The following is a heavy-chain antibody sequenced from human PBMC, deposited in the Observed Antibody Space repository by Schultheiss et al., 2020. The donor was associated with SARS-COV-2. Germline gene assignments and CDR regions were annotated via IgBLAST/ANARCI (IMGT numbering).Heavy chain of an antibody. D-gene: IGHD5-18*01. Sequence: SQPLSLTCTVSGGSISSGYYWGWIRQPPGKGLEWIGSIYHSGSTNYNPSLKSRVTISVDTSKNQFSLKLSSVTAADTAVYYCARQLTRGYSYGHDYWGQGTLVTVSS. J-gene: IGHJ4*02. CDR3: ARQLTRGYSYGHDY. CDR2: IYHSGST. V-gene: IGHV4-38-2*02. CDR1: GGSISSGYY.